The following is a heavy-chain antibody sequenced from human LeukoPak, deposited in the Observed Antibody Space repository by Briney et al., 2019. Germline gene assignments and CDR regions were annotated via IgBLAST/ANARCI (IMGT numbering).Heavy chain of an antibody. Sequence: GGSLRLSRAASGFTVSSNYMSWVRQAPGKGLEWVSVIYSGGSTYYADSVKGRFTIPRDNSKNTLYLQMNSLRAEDTAVYYCARGLNVVVPAAMNYFDYWGQRTLVTVSS. D-gene: IGHD2-2*01. J-gene: IGHJ4*02. V-gene: IGHV3-66*01. CDR1: GFTVSSNY. CDR2: IYSGGST. CDR3: ARGLNVVVPAAMNYFDY.